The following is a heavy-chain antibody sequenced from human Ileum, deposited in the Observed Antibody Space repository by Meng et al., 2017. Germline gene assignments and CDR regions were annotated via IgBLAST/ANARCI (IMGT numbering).Heavy chain of an antibody. CDR3: ARNYYDSSGEDSNDY. CDR1: GGSFSGYY. V-gene: IGHV4-34*01. Sequence: QGQLQQGGAGLLKPSETPALTLAVYGGSFSGYYWSWIRQPSGKGLEWIGEINHSGSTNYNPSLKSRVTISVDTSKNQFSLKLSSVTAADTAVYYCARNYYDSSGEDSNDYWGQGTLVTVSS. J-gene: IGHJ4*02. CDR2: INHSGST. D-gene: IGHD3-22*01.